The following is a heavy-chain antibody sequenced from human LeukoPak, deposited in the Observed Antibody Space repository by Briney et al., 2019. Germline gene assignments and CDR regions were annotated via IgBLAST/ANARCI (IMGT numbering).Heavy chain of an antibody. CDR1: GYTFTGYY. V-gene: IGHV1-2*02. J-gene: IGHJ4*02. D-gene: IGHD4-17*01. CDR3: ATYGRAVPFDY. Sequence: ASVKVSCKASGYTFTGYYMHWVRQAPGQGLEWMGWINPNSGGTNYAQKFQGRVTMTEDTSTDTAYMELSSLRSEDTAVYYCATYGRAVPFDYWGQGTLVTVSS. CDR2: INPNSGGT.